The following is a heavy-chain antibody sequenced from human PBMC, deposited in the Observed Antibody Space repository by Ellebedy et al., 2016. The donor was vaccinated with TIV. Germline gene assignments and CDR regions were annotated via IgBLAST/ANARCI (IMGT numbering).Heavy chain of an antibody. D-gene: IGHD6-6*01. CDR1: GGSISSSSYY. V-gene: IGHV4-39*01. CDR2: IYYSGRT. J-gene: IGHJ6*02. Sequence: SETLSLXXTVSGGSISSSSYYWGWIRQPPGKGLEWIGSIYYSGRTYYNPSLKSRVIISVDTSKNQFSLTLSSVTAADTAVYYCARLAYSRSSRDYYYGMDVWGQGTTVTVSS. CDR3: ARLAYSRSSRDYYYGMDV.